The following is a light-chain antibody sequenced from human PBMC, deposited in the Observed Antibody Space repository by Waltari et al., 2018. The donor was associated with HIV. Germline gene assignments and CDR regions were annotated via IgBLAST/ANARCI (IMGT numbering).Light chain of an antibody. V-gene: IGLV2-8*01. CDR3: SSYAGSAVV. CDR2: EVN. CDR1: SRDVGAYNY. Sequence: QSALTQPPSASGSRGPSVTISCHGTSRDVGAYNYVSCYQQYPGIAPKHIFYEVNKRPSGVPDRFSGSKSGNTASLTVSGLQAEDEADFYCSSYAGSAVVFGGGTKLTVL. J-gene: IGLJ2*01.